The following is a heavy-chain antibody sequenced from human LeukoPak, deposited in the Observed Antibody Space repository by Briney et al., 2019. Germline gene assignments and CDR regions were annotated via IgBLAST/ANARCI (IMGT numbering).Heavy chain of an antibody. Sequence: SETLSLTCTVSGGSISSSSYYWGWIRQPPGKGLEWIGSIYYSGSTYYNPSLKSRVTIPVDTSKNQFSLKLSSVTAADTAVYYCARHRPYCGGDCYRYYFDYWGQGTLVTVSS. J-gene: IGHJ4*02. CDR2: IYYSGST. CDR3: ARHRPYCGGDCYRYYFDY. V-gene: IGHV4-39*01. D-gene: IGHD2-21*02. CDR1: GGSISSSSYY.